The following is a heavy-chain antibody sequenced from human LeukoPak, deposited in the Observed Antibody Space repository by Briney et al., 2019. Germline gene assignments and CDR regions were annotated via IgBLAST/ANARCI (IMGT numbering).Heavy chain of an antibody. D-gene: IGHD5-12*01. J-gene: IGHJ4*02. CDR3: ARAAVGGYGPYYFDY. Sequence: ASVKVSCKASGYTFTSYYMHWVRQAPGQGLEWMGIINPSGGSTSYAQKFQGRVTMTRDTSTSTVYMELSSLRSEDTAVYYCARAAVGGYGPYYFDYWGQGTLVTVSS. CDR2: INPSGGST. CDR1: GYTFTSYY. V-gene: IGHV1-46*01.